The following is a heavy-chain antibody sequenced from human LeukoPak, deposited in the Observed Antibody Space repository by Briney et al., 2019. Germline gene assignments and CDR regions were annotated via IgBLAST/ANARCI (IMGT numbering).Heavy chain of an antibody. J-gene: IGHJ4*02. D-gene: IGHD3-9*01. Sequence: SETLSLTCAVYGGSLRGYYWSWIRQPPGKGREWMVEINHSGSTNYNPSLKSRATISVDTSKNQFSLKLSSVAAADTAVYYCARRYFDWLLQYYFDYWGQGTLVTVSS. CDR2: INHSGST. CDR3: ARRYFDWLLQYYFDY. V-gene: IGHV4-34*01. CDR1: GGSLRGYY.